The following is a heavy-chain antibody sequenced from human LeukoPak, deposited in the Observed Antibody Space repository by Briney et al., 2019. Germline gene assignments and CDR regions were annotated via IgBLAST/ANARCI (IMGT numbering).Heavy chain of an antibody. V-gene: IGHV3-11*06. CDR2: ISSSSSYT. CDR1: GFTFSDYY. Sequence: SGGSLRLSCAASGFTFSDYYMSWIRQAPGKGLEWVSYISSSSSYTNYADSVKGRFTISRGNAKNSLYLQMNSLRAEDTAVYYCAGAPTIFGVVIAPWGQGTLVTVSS. D-gene: IGHD3-3*01. CDR3: AGAPTIFGVVIAP. J-gene: IGHJ5*02.